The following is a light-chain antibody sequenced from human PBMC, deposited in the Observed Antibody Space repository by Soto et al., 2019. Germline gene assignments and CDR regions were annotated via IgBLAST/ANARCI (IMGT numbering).Light chain of an antibody. J-gene: IGLJ1*01. CDR1: SSDVGSYNL. CDR3: CSYAGRRGV. CDR2: EGS. V-gene: IGLV2-23*01. Sequence: QSALTQPASVSGSPGQSITISCTGTSSDVGSYNLVSWYQQYPGKAPKLMIYEGSKRPSGVSNRFSGSKSGNTAYLTIFGLQVEDETDYYCCSYAGRRGVFGTGTKVTVL.